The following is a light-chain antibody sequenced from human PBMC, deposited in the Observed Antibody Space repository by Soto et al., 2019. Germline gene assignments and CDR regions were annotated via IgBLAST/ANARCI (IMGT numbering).Light chain of an antibody. J-gene: IGLJ3*02. V-gene: IGLV2-11*01. CDR2: DVS. Sequence: QSVLTQPRSVSGSPGQSVTICCTGTSSDVGAYNYVSWYQHHPGKAPKLMIDDVSKRPSGVPDRFSGSKSGNTASLTISGLQAEDEAEYYCCSYAGSYTLVFGGGTRSPS. CDR1: SSDVGAYNY. CDR3: CSYAGSYTLV.